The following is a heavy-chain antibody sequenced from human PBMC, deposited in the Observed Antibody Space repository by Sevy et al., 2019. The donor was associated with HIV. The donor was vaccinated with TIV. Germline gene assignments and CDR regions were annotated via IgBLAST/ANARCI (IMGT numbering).Heavy chain of an antibody. D-gene: IGHD2-2*01. Sequence: SETLSLTCAVHDGSFSGYYWNWIRQLPGKGLEWIGEINESGITNYNPSLKSRVTISVDTFKKEFSLKLNSLTSADMAVYYCARSPPVVVVPGAPSWFDPWGQGTLVTVSS. CDR3: ARSPPVVVVPGAPSWFDP. CDR1: DGSFSGYY. V-gene: IGHV4-34*01. J-gene: IGHJ5*02. CDR2: INESGIT.